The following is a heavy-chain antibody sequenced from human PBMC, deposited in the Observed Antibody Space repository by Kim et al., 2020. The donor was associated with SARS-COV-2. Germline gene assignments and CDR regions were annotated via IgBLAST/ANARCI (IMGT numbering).Heavy chain of an antibody. CDR3: AKPHDSSGYYYPLDFAY. V-gene: IGHV3-23*01. J-gene: IGHJ4*02. CDR1: GFTFSSYA. D-gene: IGHD3-22*01. CDR2: FSGIGVST. Sequence: GGSLRLSCAASGFTFSSYAMSWVRQAPGKGLEWVSAFSGIGVSTYYADSVKGRFTISRDNSKITRYLQMNSLRSEVTAVYFCAKPHDSSGYYYPLDFAYWGQRNLVTVSS.